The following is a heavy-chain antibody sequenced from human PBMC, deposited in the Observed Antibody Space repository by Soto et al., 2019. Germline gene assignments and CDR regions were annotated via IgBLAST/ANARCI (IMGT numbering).Heavy chain of an antibody. Sequence: ASVKVSCKPSGYTFSSYGITWVRQAPGQGLEWLGWISAHNGNTNYAQKLQDRVTMTTDASTSTAYMELSSLRSEDTAVYYCARDPAGYCISTSCYGPYYYYGMDVWGQGTTVTVSS. CDR3: ARDPAGYCISTSCYGPYYYYGMDV. CDR1: GYTFSSYG. D-gene: IGHD2-2*01. CDR2: ISAHNGNT. V-gene: IGHV1-18*01. J-gene: IGHJ6*02.